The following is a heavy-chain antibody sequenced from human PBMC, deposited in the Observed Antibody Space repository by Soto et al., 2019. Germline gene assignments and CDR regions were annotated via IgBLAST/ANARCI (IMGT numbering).Heavy chain of an antibody. Sequence: GGSLRLSCAASGFSFSSYTMAWVRQAPGKGLEWVSSISGSGGSPSYADSVQGRFIISRDNPRNTVSLQMNRLRAEDTATYYCAKARCTGDTCFVPDYWGHGRLVTVSS. V-gene: IGHV3-23*01. CDR1: GFSFSSYT. D-gene: IGHD2-8*02. J-gene: IGHJ4*01. CDR2: ISGSGGSP. CDR3: AKARCTGDTCFVPDY.